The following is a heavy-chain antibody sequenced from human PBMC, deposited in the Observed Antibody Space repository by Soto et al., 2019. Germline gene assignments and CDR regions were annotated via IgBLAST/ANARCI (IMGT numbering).Heavy chain of an antibody. CDR2: IHYSGST. CDR1: GDSISSRNW. Sequence: QVQLQESGPGLVKPSETLSLTCAVSGDSISSRNWWSWVRQTPGKGLEYIGEIHYSGSTNYNPSPKSRVTMAVDKSKNQFSLNLNSVTAADTAIYYCSRRKLEMMYVGWFDPWGQGTLVTVSS. D-gene: IGHD2-8*01. J-gene: IGHJ5*02. V-gene: IGHV4-4*02. CDR3: SRRKLEMMYVGWFDP.